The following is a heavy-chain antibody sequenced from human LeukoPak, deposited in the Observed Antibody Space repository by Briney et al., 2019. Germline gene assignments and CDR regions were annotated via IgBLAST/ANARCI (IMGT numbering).Heavy chain of an antibody. CDR2: INPDSGGT. J-gene: IGHJ4*02. V-gene: IGHV1-2*04. Sequence: ASVTVSCKASGYTFTGYYMHWVRQAPGQGLEWMGWINPDSGGTNYAQKFQGWVTMTRDTPITTVYMELSRLRSDVTAVYYCARGGMYSSSGGDFDYWGQGTLVTFSS. D-gene: IGHD6-13*01. CDR1: GYTFTGYY. CDR3: ARGGMYSSSGGDFDY.